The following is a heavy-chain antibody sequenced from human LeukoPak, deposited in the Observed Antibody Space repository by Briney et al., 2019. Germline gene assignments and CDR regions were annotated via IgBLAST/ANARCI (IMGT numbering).Heavy chain of an antibody. J-gene: IGHJ4*02. CDR2: ISSSGSTI. CDR3: ARGGNTYLLPFDY. V-gene: IGHV3-48*03. CDR1: GFTFSSYE. Sequence: GGSLRLSCAASGFTFSSYEMNWVRQAPGKGLEWVSYISSSGSTIYYADSVKGRFTISRDNAKNPLYLQMNSLRAEDTAVYYCARGGNTYLLPFDYWGQGTLVTVSS. D-gene: IGHD1/OR15-1a*01.